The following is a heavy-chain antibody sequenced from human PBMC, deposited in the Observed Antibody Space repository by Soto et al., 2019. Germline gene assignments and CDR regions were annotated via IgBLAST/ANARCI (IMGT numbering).Heavy chain of an antibody. Sequence: SVKVSCKASGGTFSSYAITWVRQAPGQGLEWMGGIIPIFGTANYAQKLQGRLTITADASTAYMELRSLRSEDTAVYYCARGGENFGGVSHAFDVWRQGTMVTVSS. D-gene: IGHD4-17*01. CDR3: ARGGENFGGVSHAFDV. CDR2: IIPIFGTA. CDR1: GGTFSSYA. J-gene: IGHJ3*01. V-gene: IGHV1-69*13.